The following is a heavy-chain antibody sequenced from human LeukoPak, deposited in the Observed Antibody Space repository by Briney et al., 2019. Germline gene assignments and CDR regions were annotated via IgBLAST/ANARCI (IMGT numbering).Heavy chain of an antibody. CDR3: ARSKSVAYGFDY. CDR1: GGTFRDHP. J-gene: IGHJ4*02. D-gene: IGHD4-17*01. Sequence: SVKVSCTASGGTFRDHPVSWVRQAPGQGVEWMGGVMPLFGTTNYAQNFQGRVTITTDEPTSTVYMEVSSLTSDDTAVYYCARSKSVAYGFDYWGQGTLVIVSP. V-gene: IGHV1-69*05. CDR2: VMPLFGTT.